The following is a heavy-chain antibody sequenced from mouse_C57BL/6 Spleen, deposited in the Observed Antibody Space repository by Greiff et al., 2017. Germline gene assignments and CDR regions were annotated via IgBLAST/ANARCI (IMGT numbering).Heavy chain of an antibody. Sequence: QVQLQQPGTELVKPGASVKLSCKASGYTFTSYWMHWVKQRPGPGLEWIGNINPSNGGTNYNEKFKSKATLTVDKSSSTAYMQLSSLTSEDSAVYYCARPSYYYGSSYYFDYWGQGTTLTVSS. CDR3: ARPSYYYGSSYYFDY. J-gene: IGHJ2*01. CDR1: GYTFTSYW. CDR2: INPSNGGT. D-gene: IGHD1-1*01. V-gene: IGHV1-53*01.